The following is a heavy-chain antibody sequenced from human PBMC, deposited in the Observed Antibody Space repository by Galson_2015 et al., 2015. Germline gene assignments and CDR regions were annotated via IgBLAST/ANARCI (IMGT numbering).Heavy chain of an antibody. CDR3: ATDQRQNYFDY. Sequence: LRLSCATSGIRFRNYGMHWVRQAPGNGLEWVAIIYYDGSNKFYADSVRGRFTISRDNSKSTLFLQMNNLRAEDAALYYCATDQRQNYFDYRGQGTLVTVSS. CDR2: IYYDGSNK. V-gene: IGHV3-33*01. CDR1: GIRFRNYG. J-gene: IGHJ4*02.